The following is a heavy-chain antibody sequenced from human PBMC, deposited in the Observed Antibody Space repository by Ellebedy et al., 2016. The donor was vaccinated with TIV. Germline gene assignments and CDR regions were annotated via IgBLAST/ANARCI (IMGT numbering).Heavy chain of an antibody. CDR1: GFTFSRYW. D-gene: IGHD5-12*01. CDR2: IIGDGSRT. CDR3: ARDLHIVATDC. V-gene: IGHV3-74*01. Sequence: GGSLRLSCAASGFTFSRYWMHWFRQAPGKGLVWVSRIIGDGSRTDYADSVKGRFTIFRDNAKNTLYLQMNSLRVEDTAMYYCARDLHIVATDCWGQGTLVTVSS. J-gene: IGHJ4*02.